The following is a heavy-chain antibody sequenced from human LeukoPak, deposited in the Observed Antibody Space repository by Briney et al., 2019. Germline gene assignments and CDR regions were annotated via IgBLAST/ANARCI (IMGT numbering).Heavy chain of an antibody. CDR1: GYIFTNYG. D-gene: IGHD3-22*01. J-gene: IGHJ4*02. CDR3: ARDSRYYYDSSGYYVQSV. CDR2: ISAYNDNT. Sequence: ASVKVSCKAFGYIFTNYGISWVRQAPGQGLEWMGWISAYNDNTNYAQKLQDRGTMTTDTSTSTAYMELRSLRSDDTAVYYCARDSRYYYDSSGYYVQSVWGQGTLVTVSS. V-gene: IGHV1-18*01.